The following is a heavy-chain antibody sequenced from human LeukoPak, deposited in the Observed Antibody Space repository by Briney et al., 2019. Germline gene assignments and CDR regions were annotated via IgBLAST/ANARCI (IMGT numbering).Heavy chain of an antibody. J-gene: IGHJ4*02. D-gene: IGHD4-17*01. CDR3: ARAGYGDYGMA. CDR1: GGSISSGGYS. V-gene: IGHV4-31*03. CDR2: IYYSGST. Sequence: SETLSLTCTVSGGSISSGGYSWSWIRQHPGKGLEWIGYIYYSGSTYYNPSLKSRVTISVDTSKNQFSLKLSSVTAADTAVYYCARAGYGDYGMAWGQGTLVTVSS.